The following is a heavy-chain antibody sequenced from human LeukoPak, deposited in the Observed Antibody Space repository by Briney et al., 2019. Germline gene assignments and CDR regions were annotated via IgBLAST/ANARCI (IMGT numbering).Heavy chain of an antibody. CDR1: GFTFSSYG. CDR2: IWYDGSYK. J-gene: IGHJ4*02. D-gene: IGHD6-25*01. Sequence: GGSLRLSCAAPGFTFSSYGMHWVRQAPGKGLEWVAVIWYDGSYKYYADSVKGRFTISRDNSKNTLYLQMNSLRAEDTAVYYCARSEVRRLYYFDYWGQGTLVTVSS. V-gene: IGHV3-33*01. CDR3: ARSEVRRLYYFDY.